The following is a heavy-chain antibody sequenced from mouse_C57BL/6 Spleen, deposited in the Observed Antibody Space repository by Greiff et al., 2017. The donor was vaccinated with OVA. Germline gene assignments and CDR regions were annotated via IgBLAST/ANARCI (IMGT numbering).Heavy chain of an antibody. J-gene: IGHJ2*01. CDR2: IDPSDSYT. CDR3: ARSKWDDTRG. D-gene: IGHD4-1*01. CDR1: GYTFTSYW. Sequence: QVQLKQPGAELVKPGASVKLSCKASGYTFTSYWMQWVKQRPGQGLEWIGEIDPSDSYTNYNQKFKGKATLTVDTSSSTAYMQLSSLTSEDSAVYYCARSKWDDTRGWGQGTTLTVSS. V-gene: IGHV1-50*01.